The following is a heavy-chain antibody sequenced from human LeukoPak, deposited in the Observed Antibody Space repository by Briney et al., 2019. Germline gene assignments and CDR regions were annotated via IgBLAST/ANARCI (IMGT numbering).Heavy chain of an antibody. CDR2: ISWNSGSI. J-gene: IGHJ4*02. CDR3: AKDTGMSSSSWWGRAPLFDY. Sequence: GRSLRLSCAASGFTFDDYAMHWVRQAPGKGLEWVSGISWNSGSIGYADSAKGRFTISRDNAKNSLYLQMNSLRAEDTALYYCAKDTGMSSSSWWGRAPLFDYWGQGTLVTVSS. CDR1: GFTFDDYA. V-gene: IGHV3-9*01. D-gene: IGHD6-13*01.